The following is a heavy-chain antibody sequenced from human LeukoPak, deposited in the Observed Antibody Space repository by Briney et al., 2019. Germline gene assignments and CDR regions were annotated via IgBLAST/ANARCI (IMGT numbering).Heavy chain of an antibody. D-gene: IGHD3-9*01. V-gene: IGHV4-39*01. Sequence: SETLSLTCTVSGGSISSPSYYGGWMRQSPEKGLEWIGSISYTGKTYYNPPLKSRVTISMDTSKNQFSLKLNSLTAADTAVYYCVRFCDILTIGTDPFDVWGRGTRVTVSS. CDR3: VRFCDILTIGTDPFDV. J-gene: IGHJ3*01. CDR1: GGSISSPSYY. CDR2: ISYTGKT.